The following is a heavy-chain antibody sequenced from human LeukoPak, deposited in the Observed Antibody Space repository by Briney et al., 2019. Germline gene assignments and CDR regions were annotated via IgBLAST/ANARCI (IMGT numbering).Heavy chain of an antibody. CDR2: ISSSSSYI. J-gene: IGHJ4*02. CDR1: GFTFSTYN. D-gene: IGHD3-16*01. Sequence: GGSLRLSCAASGFTFSTYNMNWVRQAPGKGLEWVSYISSSSSYIYYADSVKGRFTISRDNAKNSLYLQMNSLRAEDTAVYYCARDNVEDYWGQGTLVTVSS. V-gene: IGHV3-21*06. CDR3: ARDNVEDY.